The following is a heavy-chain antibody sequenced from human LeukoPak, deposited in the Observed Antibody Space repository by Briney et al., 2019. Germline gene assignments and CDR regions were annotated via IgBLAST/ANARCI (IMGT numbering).Heavy chain of an antibody. J-gene: IGHJ4*02. D-gene: IGHD3-16*02. CDR2: ISYDGSNK. CDR1: GFTFSSYA. V-gene: IGHV3-30-3*01. Sequence: GRSLRLSCAASGFTFSSYAMHWVRQAPGKGLEWVAVISYDGSNKYYADSVKGRFTISRDNSKNTLYLQMNSLRAEDTAVYYCARDQRADYVWGSYRYNYFDYWGQGTLVTVSS. CDR3: ARDQRADYVWGSYRYNYFDY.